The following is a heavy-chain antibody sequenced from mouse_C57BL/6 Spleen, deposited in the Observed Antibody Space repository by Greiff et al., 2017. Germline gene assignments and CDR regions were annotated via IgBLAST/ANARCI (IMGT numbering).Heavy chain of an antibody. Sequence: QVQLQQSGAELMKPGVSVKLSCKATGYTFTGYWIEWVKQRPGHGLEWIGEILPGSGSTNYNEKFKGKATFTADTSSNTAYMQLSSLTTEDSAIYCCAWGGYEGAAWFAYWGQGTLVTVSA. CDR1: GYTFTGYW. V-gene: IGHV1-9*01. J-gene: IGHJ3*01. CDR2: ILPGSGST. D-gene: IGHD2-2*01. CDR3: AWGGYEGAAWFAY.